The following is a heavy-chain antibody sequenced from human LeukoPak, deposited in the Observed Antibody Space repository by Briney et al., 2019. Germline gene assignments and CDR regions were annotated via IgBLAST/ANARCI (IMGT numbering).Heavy chain of an antibody. V-gene: IGHV3-48*04. CDR1: GFTFSTYS. CDR3: VRGRVGTTTQHFDC. CDR2: ISSGSSTI. Sequence: GGSLRLSCAASGFTFSTYSMNWVRQAPGKGLEWISYISSGSSTIHYAGSVKGRFTISRDNAKTSLYLQMNSLRAEDTAMYYCVRGRVGTTTQHFDCWGQGTLVTVSS. D-gene: IGHD1-26*01. J-gene: IGHJ4*02.